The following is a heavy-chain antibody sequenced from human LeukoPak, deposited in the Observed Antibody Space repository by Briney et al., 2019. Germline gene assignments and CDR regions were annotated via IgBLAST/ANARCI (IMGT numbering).Heavy chain of an antibody. Sequence: GGSLRLSCAASGFTFSDYYMGWIRQAPGKGLEWVSYISRGGNTLYYTDSVRGRFTISRVNATNSLYLQMNSRRAEGTAVYYCARDQYLDCRGQGTLITVSS. CDR3: ARDQYLDC. V-gene: IGHV3-11*01. CDR1: GFTFSDYY. CDR2: ISRGGNTL. J-gene: IGHJ4*02.